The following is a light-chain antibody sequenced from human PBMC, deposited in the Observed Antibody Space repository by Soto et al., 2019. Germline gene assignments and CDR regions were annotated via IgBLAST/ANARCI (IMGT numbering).Light chain of an antibody. CDR3: QQYGGSPL. CDR2: DAS. Sequence: EIVLIQSPATLSLSPGERATLSCRASQSVGSYLAWYQHKPGQAPRLLISDASNRATGIPARFSGSGSETDFTLTISRLEPEDFAVYYCQQYGGSPLFGQGTKVDIK. V-gene: IGKV3-20*01. J-gene: IGKJ1*01. CDR1: QSVGSY.